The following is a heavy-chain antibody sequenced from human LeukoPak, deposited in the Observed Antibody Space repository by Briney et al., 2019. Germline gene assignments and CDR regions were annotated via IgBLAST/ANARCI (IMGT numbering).Heavy chain of an antibody. V-gene: IGHV3-64*01. D-gene: IGHD6-13*01. J-gene: IGHJ6*03. CDR3: ARDTEGSIAAAGPMDV. CDR1: GFTFSSYA. CDR2: ISSNGGST. Sequence: PGGSLRLSCAASGFTFSSYAMYWVRQAPGKGLEYVSGISSNGGSTYYANSVKGRFTISRDNSKNTLYLQMGSLRPEDMAVYYCARDTEGSIAAAGPMDVWGKGTTVTISS.